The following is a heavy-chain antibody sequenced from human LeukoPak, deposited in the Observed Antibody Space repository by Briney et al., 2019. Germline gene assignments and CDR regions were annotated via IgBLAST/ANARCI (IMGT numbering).Heavy chain of an antibody. J-gene: IGHJ3*02. CDR1: GFTFSSYS. Sequence: GGSLRLSCAASGFTFSSYSMNWVRQAPGKGLEWVSYISSSSSTIYYADSVKGRFTISRDNAKNSLYLQMNSLRAEDTAVYYCAGLDWSNAFDIWGQGTMVTVSS. D-gene: IGHD3/OR15-3a*01. V-gene: IGHV3-48*01. CDR2: ISSSSSTI. CDR3: AGLDWSNAFDI.